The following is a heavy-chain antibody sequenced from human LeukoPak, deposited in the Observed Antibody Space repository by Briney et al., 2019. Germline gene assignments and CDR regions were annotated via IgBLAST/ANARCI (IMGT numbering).Heavy chain of an antibody. CDR1: GGSISSYY. V-gene: IGHV4-59*01. D-gene: IGHD4-17*01. CDR2: IYYSGST. J-gene: IGHJ4*02. CDR3: ARGSGDYGDLDY. Sequence: SETLSLTCTVSGGSISSYYWSWIRQPPGKGLEWIGYIYYSGSTNYNPSLKSRVTISVDTSKNQFPLKLSSVTAADTAVYYCARGSGDYGDLDYWGQGTLVTVSS.